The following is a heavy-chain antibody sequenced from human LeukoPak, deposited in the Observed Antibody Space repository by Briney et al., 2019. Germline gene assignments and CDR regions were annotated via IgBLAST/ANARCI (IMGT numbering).Heavy chain of an antibody. Sequence: PGRSLRLSCAASGFTFSSYAMHWVRQAPGKGLEWVAVISYDGSNKYYADSVKGRFTISRDNSKNTLYLQMDSLRAEDTAVYYCARDMRELLPQDGYFDYWGQGTLVTVSS. D-gene: IGHD1-26*01. CDR3: ARDMRELLPQDGYFDY. CDR1: GFTFSSYA. J-gene: IGHJ4*02. CDR2: ISYDGSNK. V-gene: IGHV3-30*01.